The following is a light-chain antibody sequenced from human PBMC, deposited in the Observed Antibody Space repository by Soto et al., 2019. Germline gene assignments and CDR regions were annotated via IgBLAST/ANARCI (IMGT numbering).Light chain of an antibody. CDR2: AAS. V-gene: IGKV3-15*01. CDR1: QSVSTN. J-gene: IGKJ2*01. Sequence: DIVMTQSLVTLSASPGDRAALSCRASQSVSTNLAWYQQKPGQPPRLLIYAASTRATGVPARFSGSGSGTEFTLTISSLQSEDFAVYFCQQYNKWPPYTFGQGTKVDIK. CDR3: QQYNKWPPYT.